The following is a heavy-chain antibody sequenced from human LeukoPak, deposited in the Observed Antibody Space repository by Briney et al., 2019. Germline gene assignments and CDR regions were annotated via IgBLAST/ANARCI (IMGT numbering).Heavy chain of an antibody. CDR2: IYYSGST. CDR3: ARDYGDGPIDY. D-gene: IGHD4-17*01. Sequence: PSEALSLTCTVSGGSISSSNYYWDWIRQPPGKGLEWIGNIYYSGSTYYNPSLKSRVTISVDTSKNQFSLKLSSVTAADTAVYYCARDYGDGPIDYWGQGTLVTVSS. CDR1: GGSISSSNYY. V-gene: IGHV4-39*07. J-gene: IGHJ4*02.